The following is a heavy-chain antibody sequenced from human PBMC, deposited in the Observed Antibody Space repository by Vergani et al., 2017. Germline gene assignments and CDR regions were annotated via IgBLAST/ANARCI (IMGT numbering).Heavy chain of an antibody. V-gene: IGHV3-48*03. CDR3: ARAEGPRGMDV. CDR2: ISSSGSTI. CDR1: GFSFSSYE. J-gene: IGHJ6*02. Sequence: EVQLVESGGGLVQPGGSLRLSCAASGFSFSSYEMNWVRQAPGKGLEWVSYISSSGSTIYYADSVKGRFTISRDNAKNSLYLQMNSLRAEDTAVYYCARAEGPRGMDVWGQGTTVTVSS.